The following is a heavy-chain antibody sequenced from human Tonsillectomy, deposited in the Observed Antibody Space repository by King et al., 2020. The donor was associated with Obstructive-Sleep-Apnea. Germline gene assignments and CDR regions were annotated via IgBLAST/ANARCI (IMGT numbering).Heavy chain of an antibody. CDR2: IYSGGTT. V-gene: IGHV3-66*01. Sequence: VQLVESGGGLVQPGGSLRLSCVSSGFTVSSNYMSWVRQAPGKGLEWLSVIYSGGTTYYADSVKGRLTISRDNSKNTLFLQMNSLRVEDTAVYYCARGHYDILTGYYSSPWGQGTLVTVSS. D-gene: IGHD3-9*01. J-gene: IGHJ5*02. CDR3: ARGHYDILTGYYSSP. CDR1: GFTVSSNY.